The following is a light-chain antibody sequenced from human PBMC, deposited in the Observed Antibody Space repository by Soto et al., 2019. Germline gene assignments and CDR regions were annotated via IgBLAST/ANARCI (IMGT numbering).Light chain of an antibody. CDR3: SSYTSSSTPYV. V-gene: IGLV2-14*01. Sequence: QSALTQPASVSGSPGQSFTISCTGSSSDDGGYNYVSWYQQHPGKAPKLMIYDVSNRPSGVSNRFSGSKSGNTASLTISGLQAEDEADYYCSSYTSSSTPYVFGTGTKLTVL. CDR2: DVS. J-gene: IGLJ1*01. CDR1: SSDDGGYNY.